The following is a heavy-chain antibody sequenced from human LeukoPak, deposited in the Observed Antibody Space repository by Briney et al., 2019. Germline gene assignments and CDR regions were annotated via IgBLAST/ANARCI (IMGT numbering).Heavy chain of an antibody. D-gene: IGHD6-13*01. Sequence: GRSLRLSCAASGFTFDDYAVHWVRQAPGKGLEWVSGISWNSGSIGYADSVKGRFTISRDNAKNSLYLQMNSLRAEDTALYYCAKVLEPGIAAAGPFDYWGQGTLVTVSS. V-gene: IGHV3-9*01. J-gene: IGHJ4*02. CDR2: ISWNSGSI. CDR3: AKVLEPGIAAAGPFDY. CDR1: GFTFDDYA.